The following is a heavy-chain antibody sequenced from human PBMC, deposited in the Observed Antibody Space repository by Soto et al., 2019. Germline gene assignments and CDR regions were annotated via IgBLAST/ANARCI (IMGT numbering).Heavy chain of an antibody. CDR1: GYTFTNYG. CDR3: ARGVGSGSYYNQYNWFDP. V-gene: IGHV1-18*01. D-gene: IGHD3-10*01. CDR2: ISAYNGNT. Sequence: ASVKVSCKASGYTFTNYGISWVRQAPGQGLEWMGWISAYNGNTKYAQKFQGRVTMATDTSTSTAYMELRSLRSDDTAVYYCARGVGSGSYYNQYNWFDPWGQGTLVTVSS. J-gene: IGHJ5*02.